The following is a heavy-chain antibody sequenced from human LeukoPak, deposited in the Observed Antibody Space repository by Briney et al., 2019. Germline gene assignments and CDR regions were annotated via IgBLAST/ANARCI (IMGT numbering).Heavy chain of an antibody. J-gene: IGHJ4*02. V-gene: IGHV5-51*01. CDR2: ISPGDSDT. CDR1: GYIFTAYW. Sequence: LGESLKISCQGSGYIFTAYWIAWVRQMPGKGLEWMGIISPGDSDTRYSPSFQGQVTMSADKSISTAYLQWSSLKASDTAMYYCARLRGGELSKYYFDYWGQGTLVTASS. D-gene: IGHD3-10*01. CDR3: ARLRGGELSKYYFDY.